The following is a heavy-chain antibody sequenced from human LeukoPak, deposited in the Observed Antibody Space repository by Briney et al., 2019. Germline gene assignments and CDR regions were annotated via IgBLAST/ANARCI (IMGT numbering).Heavy chain of an antibody. V-gene: IGHV4-38-2*02. CDR2: IYHSGST. CDR1: GYSISSGYY. D-gene: IGHD4-11*01. CDR3: ARSGPYGLYSNYDY. Sequence: SETLSLTCTVSGYSISSGYYWGWIRQPPGKGLEWIGSIYHSGSTYYNPSLKSRVTISVDTSKNQFSLKLSSVTAADTAVYYCARSGPYGLYSNYDYWGQGTLVTVSS. J-gene: IGHJ4*02.